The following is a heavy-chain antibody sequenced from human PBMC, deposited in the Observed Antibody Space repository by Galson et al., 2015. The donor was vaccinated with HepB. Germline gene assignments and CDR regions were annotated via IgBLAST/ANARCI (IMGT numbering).Heavy chain of an antibody. V-gene: IGHV3-74*01. Sequence: SLRLSCAASGFSFSSYRMHWVRQAPGKGLQWVSRISGEGGSTTYADSVRGRFTIFRDNAKNTLYLQMNSLRTDDPAVYYCAREFSDPFHIWGHGTMVTVSA. D-gene: IGHD2-21*02. CDR2: ISGEGGST. J-gene: IGHJ3*02. CDR1: GFSFSSYR. CDR3: AREFSDPFHI.